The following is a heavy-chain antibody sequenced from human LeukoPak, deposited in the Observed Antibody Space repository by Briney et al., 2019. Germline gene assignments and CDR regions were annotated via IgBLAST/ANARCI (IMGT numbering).Heavy chain of an antibody. CDR3: ARAAHYDILVPTFDY. D-gene: IGHD3-9*01. CDR2: IIPIFGTA. J-gene: IGHJ4*02. V-gene: IGHV1-69*01. CDR1: GGTFSSYA. Sequence: ASVNVSCKASGGTFSSYAISWVRQAPGQGLEWMGGIIPIFGTANYAQKFQGRVTITADESTSTAYMELSSLRSEDTAVYYCARAAHYDILVPTFDYWAREPWSPSPQ.